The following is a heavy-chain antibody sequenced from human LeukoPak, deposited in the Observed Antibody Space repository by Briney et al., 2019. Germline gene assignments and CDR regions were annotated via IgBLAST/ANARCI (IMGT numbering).Heavy chain of an antibody. Sequence: SVKVSCKASGGTFSSYAISWVRQAPGQGLEWVGGIIPIFGTANYAQKFQGRVTITTDESTSTAYMELSSPRSEDTAVYYCARAHESGYYDYFDYWGQGTLVTVSS. V-gene: IGHV1-69*05. CDR1: GGTFSSYA. CDR3: ARAHESGYYDYFDY. D-gene: IGHD3-22*01. J-gene: IGHJ4*02. CDR2: IIPIFGTA.